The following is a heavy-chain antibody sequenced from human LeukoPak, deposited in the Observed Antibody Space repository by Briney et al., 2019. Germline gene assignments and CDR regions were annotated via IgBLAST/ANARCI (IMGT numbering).Heavy chain of an antibody. CDR2: IILIFGTA. D-gene: IGHD2-15*01. V-gene: IGHV1-69*05. CDR1: GGTFSSYA. CDR3: ARSAVAATPFDP. Sequence: SVKVSCKASGGTFSSYAISWVRQAPGQGLEWMGRIILIFGTANYAQKFQGRVTITTDESTSTAYMELSSLRSEDTTVYYCARSAVAATPFDPWGQGTLVTVS. J-gene: IGHJ5*02.